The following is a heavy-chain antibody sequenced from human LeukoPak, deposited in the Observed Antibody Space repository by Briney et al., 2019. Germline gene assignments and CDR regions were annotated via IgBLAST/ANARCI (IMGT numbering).Heavy chain of an antibody. Sequence: GGSLRLSCAASGFTFSSYWMHWVRQAPGKGLVWVSRINTDGSSTSYADSVKGRFTISRDNAKNTLYLQMNSLRAEDTALYHCARDGSSGWFSDYWGQGTLVTVSS. CDR2: INTDGSST. J-gene: IGHJ4*02. CDR1: GFTFSSYW. V-gene: IGHV3-74*01. CDR3: ARDGSSGWFSDY. D-gene: IGHD6-19*01.